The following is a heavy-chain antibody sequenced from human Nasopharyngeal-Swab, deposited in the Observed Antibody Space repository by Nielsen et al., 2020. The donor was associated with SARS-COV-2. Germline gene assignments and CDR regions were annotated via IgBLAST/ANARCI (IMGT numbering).Heavy chain of an antibody. V-gene: IGHV4-39*07. CDR2: VFYTGT. D-gene: IGHD4-17*01. Sequence: SETLSLTCSVSGASISNRTYYWGWIRQSPEKGLQWIGTVFYTGTYYNPSLQSRVPISVDTSKNQFSLKLTSVTAADTAVYYCVRDESGDYLGLPFDSWGPGTLVTVSS. J-gene: IGHJ4*02. CDR3: VRDESGDYLGLPFDS. CDR1: GASISNRTYY.